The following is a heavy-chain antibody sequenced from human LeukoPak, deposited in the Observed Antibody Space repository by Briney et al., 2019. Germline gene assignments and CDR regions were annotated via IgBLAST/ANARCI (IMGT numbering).Heavy chain of an antibody. CDR1: GFTFSSYS. CDR3: ARRTIPTALGWFFDY. D-gene: IGHD4-23*01. V-gene: IGHV3-21*01. Sequence: GGSLRLSCAASGFTFSSYSMNWVRQAPGKGLEWVSSISSSSSYIYYADSVKGRFTISRDNAKNSLYLQMNSLRAEDTAVYYCARRTIPTALGWFFDYWGQGTLVTVSS. CDR2: ISSSSSYI. J-gene: IGHJ4*02.